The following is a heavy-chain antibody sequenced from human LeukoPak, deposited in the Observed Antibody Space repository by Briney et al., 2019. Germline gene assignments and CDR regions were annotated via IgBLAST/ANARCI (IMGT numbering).Heavy chain of an antibody. V-gene: IGHV3-30*18. CDR2: ILYDGSDK. D-gene: IGHD3-10*01. Sequence: GGSLRLSCAASGFMFSAYSMHWVRQAPGKGLEWVAVILYDGSDKYYADSVKGRFTISRDNSKNTLYLQMNSLRAEDTAVYYCAKDGGSGSSYYYYGMDVWGKGTTVTVSS. CDR1: GFMFSAYS. CDR3: AKDGGSGSSYYYYGMDV. J-gene: IGHJ6*04.